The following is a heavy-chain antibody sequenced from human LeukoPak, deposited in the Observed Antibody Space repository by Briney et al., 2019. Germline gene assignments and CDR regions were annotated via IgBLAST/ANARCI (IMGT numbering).Heavy chain of an antibody. Sequence: PGGSLRLSCAASGFTFSSYSMNWVRQAPGKGLEWVSYISSSSSTIYYADSVKGRFTISRDNAKNSLYLQMNSLRAEDTAVYYCAREDRGLSWGQGTLVTVSS. CDR2: ISSSSSTI. D-gene: IGHD3-16*01. CDR1: GFTFSSYS. V-gene: IGHV3-48*04. J-gene: IGHJ4*02. CDR3: AREDRGLS.